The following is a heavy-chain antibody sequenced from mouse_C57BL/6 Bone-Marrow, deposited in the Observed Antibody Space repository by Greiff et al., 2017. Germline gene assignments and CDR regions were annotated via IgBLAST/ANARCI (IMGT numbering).Heavy chain of an antibody. J-gene: IGHJ3*01. CDR2: IYPRDGST. Sequence: QVQLQQSGPELVKPGASVKLSCKASGYTFTRYDINWVKQRPGPGLEWIGWIYPRDGSTKYNEKFKGKATLTVDTSSSTAYMELHSLTSEDSAVYFCARRRGSSYVAWFAYWGQGTLVTVSA. CDR3: ARRRGSSYVAWFAY. V-gene: IGHV1-85*01. CDR1: GYTFTRYD. D-gene: IGHD1-1*01.